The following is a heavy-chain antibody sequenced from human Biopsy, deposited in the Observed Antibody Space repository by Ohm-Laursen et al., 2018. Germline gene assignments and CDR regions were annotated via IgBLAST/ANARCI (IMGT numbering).Heavy chain of an antibody. V-gene: IGHV4-59*07. D-gene: IGHD2/OR15-2a*01. Sequence: SDTLSLTYTASGGSISSDYWSWIRQTPGKGLEWIGYIYYSGSTNYNPSLKSRVTISVDTSKNQFSLRLNSVTAADTAVYYCARATNSTGWPYYYFYGMDVWGQGTTVTVSS. CDR2: IYYSGST. CDR3: ARATNSTGWPYYYFYGMDV. J-gene: IGHJ6*02. CDR1: GGSISSDY.